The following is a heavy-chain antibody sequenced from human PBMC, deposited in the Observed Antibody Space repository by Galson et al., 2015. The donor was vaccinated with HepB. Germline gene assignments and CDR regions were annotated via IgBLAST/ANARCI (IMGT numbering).Heavy chain of an antibody. CDR2: ISSSGSTT. V-gene: IGHV3-48*03. CDR1: GFPFSGYE. J-gene: IGHJ2*01. CDR3: ARGAGDFLWGNNWYFDL. Sequence: SLRLSCAAFGFPFSGYEVNWVRQAPGKGLEWVSYISSSGSTTHYADSMRGRFTISRDNAKNSFYLQMNSLRAEDTAVYYCARGAGDFLWGNNWYFDLWGRGTLVAVSS. D-gene: IGHD3-16*01.